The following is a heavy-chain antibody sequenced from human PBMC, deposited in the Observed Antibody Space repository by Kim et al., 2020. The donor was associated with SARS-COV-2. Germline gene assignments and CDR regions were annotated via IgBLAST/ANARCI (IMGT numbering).Heavy chain of an antibody. CDR1: GGSISRSNYY. CDR2: VYYSGST. D-gene: IGHD2-2*01. V-gene: IGHV4-39*01. Sequence: SETLSLTCTVSGGSISRSNYYWVWIRQPPGKGLEWIGTVYYSGSTYYSPSFKSRVTVSVDTSKSPFSLKLNSVTAADTAVYSCASLPHPSPIDSWGQGTL. CDR3: ASLPHPSPIDS. J-gene: IGHJ5*01.